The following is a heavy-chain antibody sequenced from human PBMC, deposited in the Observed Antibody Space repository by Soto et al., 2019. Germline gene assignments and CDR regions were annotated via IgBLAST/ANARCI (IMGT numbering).Heavy chain of an antibody. CDR1: GFTFSYYY. D-gene: IGHD5-18*01. Sequence: GGSLRLSCAASGFTFSYYYMSWIRQAPGKGLEWVSSITSSGSTTYYTDSVKGRFTISRDNAKNSLYLQMNSLRAEDTAVYYCARERYSYGPYYFDYWGQGTLVTVSS. V-gene: IGHV3-11*01. CDR2: ITSSGSTT. CDR3: ARERYSYGPYYFDY. J-gene: IGHJ4*02.